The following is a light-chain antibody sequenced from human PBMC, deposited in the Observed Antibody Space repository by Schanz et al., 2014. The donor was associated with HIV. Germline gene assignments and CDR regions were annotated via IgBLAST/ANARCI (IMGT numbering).Light chain of an antibody. Sequence: EIVMTQSPATLSVSPGERATLSCRASQSVSSNLAWYQQKPGQAPRLLIYGASTRATGIPARFSGSGSGTEFTLTISRLEPEDFAVYYCQQYGSSPLFGQGTKVEIK. CDR2: GAS. V-gene: IGKV3-15*01. CDR1: QSVSSN. CDR3: QQYGSSPL. J-gene: IGKJ1*01.